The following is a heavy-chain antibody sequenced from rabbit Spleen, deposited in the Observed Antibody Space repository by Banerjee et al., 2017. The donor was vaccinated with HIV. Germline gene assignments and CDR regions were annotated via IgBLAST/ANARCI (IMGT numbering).Heavy chain of an antibody. CDR3: ARGSTAYNQFNL. CDR1: GFSFNSNYY. J-gene: IGHJ4*01. CDR2: IYGGSSGST. D-gene: IGHD6-1*01. Sequence: QEQLVESGGGLVQPEGSLTLTCTASGFSFNSNYYMCWVRQAPGKGLEWIACIYGGSSGSTYYASWAKGRFTISKTSSTTVTLQMPSLTAADTATYFCARGSTAYNQFNLWGPGTLVTVS. V-gene: IGHV1S45*01.